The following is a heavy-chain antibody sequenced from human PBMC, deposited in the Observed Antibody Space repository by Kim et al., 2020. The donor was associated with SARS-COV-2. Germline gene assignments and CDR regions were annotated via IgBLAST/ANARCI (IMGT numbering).Heavy chain of an antibody. CDR3: AREDDYDSSGVILYYFDY. Sequence: ASVKVSCKASGYTFTSYGISWVRQAPGQGLEWMGWISAYNGNTNYAQKLQGRVTMTTDTSTSTAYMELRSLRSDDTAVYYCAREDDYDSSGVILYYFDYWGQGTLVTVSS. CDR2: ISAYNGNT. D-gene: IGHD3-22*01. CDR1: GYTFTSYG. V-gene: IGHV1-18*01. J-gene: IGHJ4*02.